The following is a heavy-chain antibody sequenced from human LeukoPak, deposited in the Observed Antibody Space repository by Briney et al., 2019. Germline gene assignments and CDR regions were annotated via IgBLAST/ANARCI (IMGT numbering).Heavy chain of an antibody. J-gene: IGHJ4*02. D-gene: IGHD1-26*01. V-gene: IGHV4-4*02. Sequence: PSGTPSLTCAVSGGSISSSNWWSWVRQPPGKGLEWIGEIYHSGSTNYNPSLKSRVTISVDTSKNQFSLKLSSVTAADTAVYYCARVRIVGAIYFDYWGQGTLVTVSS. CDR2: IYHSGST. CDR3: ARVRIVGAIYFDY. CDR1: GGSISSSNW.